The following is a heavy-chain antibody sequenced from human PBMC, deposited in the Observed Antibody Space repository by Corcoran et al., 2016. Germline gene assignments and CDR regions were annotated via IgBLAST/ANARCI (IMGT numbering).Heavy chain of an antibody. J-gene: IGHJ4*02. Sequence: QVQLQQWGAGLLKPSETLSLTCAVYGGSFSGYYWSWIRQPPGKGLEWIGEINHSGSTNYNPSLKSRVTISVDTSKNQFSLKLGSVTAADTAGYYCARGATVTRRFDYCGQGTLVTVSS. V-gene: IGHV4-34*01. CDR1: GGSFSGYY. CDR3: ARGATVTRRFDY. D-gene: IGHD4-17*01. CDR2: INHSGST.